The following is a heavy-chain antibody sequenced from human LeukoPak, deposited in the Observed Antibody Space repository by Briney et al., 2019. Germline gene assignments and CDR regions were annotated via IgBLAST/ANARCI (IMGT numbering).Heavy chain of an antibody. D-gene: IGHD2-2*01. J-gene: IGHJ4*02. CDR3: AKATRTLRYCSSTSCLRPRLFFDY. V-gene: IGHV3-23*01. CDR1: GFTFSSYA. Sequence: RGSLRLSCAASGFTFSSYAMSWVRQAPGKGLEWVSAISGSGGSTYYADSVKGRFTISRDNSKNTLYLQMNSLRAEDTAVYYCAKATRTLRYCSSTSCLRPRLFFDYWGQGTLVTVSS. CDR2: ISGSGGST.